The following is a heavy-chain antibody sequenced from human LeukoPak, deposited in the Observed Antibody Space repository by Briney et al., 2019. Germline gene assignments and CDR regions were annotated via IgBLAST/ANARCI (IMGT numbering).Heavy chain of an antibody. CDR3: ARDAHVLRFLEWLLEPMNWFDP. Sequence: GGSLRLSCAASGFNFSSYAMHWVRQAPGKGLEWVAVISYDGSNKYYADSVKGRFTISRDNSKNTLYLQMNSLRAEDTAVYYCARDAHVLRFLEWLLEPMNWFDPWGQGTLVTVSS. D-gene: IGHD3-3*01. CDR2: ISYDGSNK. V-gene: IGHV3-30*04. J-gene: IGHJ5*02. CDR1: GFNFSSYA.